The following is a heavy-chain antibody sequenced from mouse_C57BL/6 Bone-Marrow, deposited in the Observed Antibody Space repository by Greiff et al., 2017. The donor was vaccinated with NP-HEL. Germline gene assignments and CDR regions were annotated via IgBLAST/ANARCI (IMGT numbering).Heavy chain of an antibody. J-gene: IGHJ3*01. D-gene: IGHD3-2*02. CDR2: ISSGGSYP. V-gene: IGHV5-6*01. Sequence: EVKLVESGGDLVKPGGSLKLSCAASGFTFSSYGMSWVRQTPDKRLEWVATISSGGSYPYYPDSVKGRFTISRDNAKNTLYLQMSSLKSEDTAMYYCARQYSSGFAYWGQGTLVTVSA. CDR3: ARQYSSGFAY. CDR1: GFTFSSYG.